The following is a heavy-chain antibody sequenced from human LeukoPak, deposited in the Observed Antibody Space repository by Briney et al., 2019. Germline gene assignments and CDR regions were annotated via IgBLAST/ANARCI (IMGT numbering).Heavy chain of an antibody. Sequence: SETLSLTCTVSGGSISSGSYYWSWIRQPAGKGLEWIGRIYTSGSTNYNPSLKSRVTISVDTSKNQFSLKLSSVTAADTAVYYCAMIVGATDYYYYMDVWGKGTTVTVSS. J-gene: IGHJ6*03. CDR3: AMIVGATDYYYYMDV. CDR2: IYTSGST. CDR1: GGSISSGSYY. V-gene: IGHV4-61*02. D-gene: IGHD1-26*01.